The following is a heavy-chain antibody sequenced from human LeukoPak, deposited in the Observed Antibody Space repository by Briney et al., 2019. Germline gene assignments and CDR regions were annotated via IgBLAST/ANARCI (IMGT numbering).Heavy chain of an antibody. J-gene: IGHJ5*02. CDR2: ISPSASHR. CDR3: VKDRFGSFDP. V-gene: IGHV3-23*01. Sequence: GGSLRLSCAASGFPFSDYAMTWVRQAPGKGLEWVAAISPSASHRYYADFVGGRFTISRDNSKNTLDLQMSSLRAEDAAVYYCVKDRFGSFDPWGQGTLVTVSS. CDR1: GFPFSDYA. D-gene: IGHD5-18*01.